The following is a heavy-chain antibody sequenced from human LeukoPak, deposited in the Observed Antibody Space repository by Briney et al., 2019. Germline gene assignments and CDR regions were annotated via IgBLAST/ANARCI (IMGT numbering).Heavy chain of an antibody. J-gene: IGHJ3*02. D-gene: IGHD3-10*01. CDR1: GFTFSNYW. Sequence: GGSLRLSCAASGFTFSNYWMTWVRQAPGKGLEWVSAISGSGGSTYYADSVKGQSTISRDNSKNTLHLQMNSLRAEDTAVYYCAKYGLAGSDRYHDASDIWGQGTVVTVSS. V-gene: IGHV3-23*01. CDR3: AKYGLAGSDRYHDASDI. CDR2: ISGSGGST.